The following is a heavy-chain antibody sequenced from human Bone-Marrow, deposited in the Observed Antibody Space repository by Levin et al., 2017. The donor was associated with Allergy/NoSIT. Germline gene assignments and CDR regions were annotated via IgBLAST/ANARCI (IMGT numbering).Heavy chain of an antibody. CDR1: GYRFTAHW. Sequence: GGSLRLSCQGSGYRFTAHWIGWVRQMPGKGLEWMGFVYPHDSDTRYSPSFRGHVTISADKSLNTAYLQWSNLKASDSAMYYCATQIAVAGWDAFDLWGQGTLVTVSA. D-gene: IGHD6-19*01. J-gene: IGHJ3*01. CDR3: ATQIAVAGWDAFDL. CDR2: VYPHDSDT. V-gene: IGHV5-51*01.